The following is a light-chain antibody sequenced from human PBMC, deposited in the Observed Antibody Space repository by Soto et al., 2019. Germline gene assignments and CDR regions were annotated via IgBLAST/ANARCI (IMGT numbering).Light chain of an antibody. CDR3: QSYDSSLSAL. Sequence: QSVLTQPPSVSGAPGQRVTISCTGSSSNIGAGYDVHWYQHLPGTAPKLLIYGNSNRPSGVPDRFSGYKSGTSASLAITGLQAEDEADYYCQSYDSSLSALFGGGTKLTVL. V-gene: IGLV1-40*01. CDR1: SSNIGAGYD. CDR2: GNS. J-gene: IGLJ3*02.